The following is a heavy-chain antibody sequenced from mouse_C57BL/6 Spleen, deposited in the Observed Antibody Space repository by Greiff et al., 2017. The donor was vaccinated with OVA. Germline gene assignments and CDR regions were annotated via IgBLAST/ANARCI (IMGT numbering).Heavy chain of an antibody. D-gene: IGHD2-1*01. CDR2: IYPGSGST. J-gene: IGHJ2*01. V-gene: IGHV1-55*01. CDR3: ARWTGGNFYFDY. CDR1: GYTFTSYW. Sequence: VQLQQPGAELVKPGASVKMSCKASGYTFTSYWITWVKQRPGQGLEWIGDIYPGSGSTNYNEKFKSKATLTVDTSSSTAYMQLSSLTSEDSAVYYCARWTGGNFYFDYWGQGTTLTVSS.